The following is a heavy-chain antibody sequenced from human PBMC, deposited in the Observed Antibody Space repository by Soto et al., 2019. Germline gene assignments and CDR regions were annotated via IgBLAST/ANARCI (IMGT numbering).Heavy chain of an antibody. D-gene: IGHD1-7*01. V-gene: IGHV4-61*01. CDR3: AGYNWNYYFDP. Sequence: PSETLSLTCTFSGGSVRDGSYYWAWLRQPPGKGLEWIGHIYHSGITIYNPSLKSRVTISIDTSKSQFSLNLNSITAADTAVYYCAGYNWNYYFDPWGQGTLVTVSS. CDR1: GGSVRDGSYY. J-gene: IGHJ5*02. CDR2: IYHSGIT.